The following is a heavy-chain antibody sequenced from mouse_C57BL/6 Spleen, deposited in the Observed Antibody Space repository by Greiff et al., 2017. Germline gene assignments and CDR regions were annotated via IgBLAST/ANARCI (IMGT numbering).Heavy chain of an antibody. D-gene: IGHD2-3*01. Sequence: VKLQESGAELVKPGASVKLSCKASGYTFTEYTIHWVKQRSGQGLEWIGWFYPGSGSIKYNEKFKDKATLTADKSSSTVYMELSRLTSEDSAVYFCARHEIDGYYEDYAMDYWGQGTSVTVSS. V-gene: IGHV1-62-2*01. CDR3: ARHEIDGYYEDYAMDY. CDR1: GYTFTEYT. J-gene: IGHJ4*01. CDR2: FYPGSGSI.